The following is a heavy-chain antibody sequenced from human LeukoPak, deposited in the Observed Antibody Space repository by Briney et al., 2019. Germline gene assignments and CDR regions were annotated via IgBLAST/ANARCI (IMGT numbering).Heavy chain of an antibody. D-gene: IGHD5-18*01. CDR1: GGTFSSYA. Sequence: ASVKVSCKASGGTFSSYAISWVRQAPGQGLEWMGGIIPIFGTANYAQKFQGRVTITADESTSTAYMELSSLRSEDTAVYYCARDQGYSYGYDGIEYWGQGTLVTVSS. V-gene: IGHV1-69*13. CDR2: IIPIFGTA. J-gene: IGHJ4*02. CDR3: ARDQGYSYGYDGIEY.